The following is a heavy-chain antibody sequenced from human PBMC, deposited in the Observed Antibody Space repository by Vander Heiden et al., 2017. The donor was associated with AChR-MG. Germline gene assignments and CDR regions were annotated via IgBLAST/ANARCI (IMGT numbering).Heavy chain of an antibody. V-gene: IGHV1-2*04. CDR1: GYTSPGYY. CDR3: ARDRAEGYCSGGSCSSSNCYGMDV. D-gene: IGHD2-15*01. CDR2: INPNSGGT. J-gene: IGHJ6*02. Sequence: QVQLVQSGAEVKKPGASLEVSCMASGYTSPGYYMQWVRQAPGQGLEWMGWINPNSGGTNYAQKFQGWVTMTRDTSISTAYMELSRLRSDDTAVYYCARDRAEGYCSGGSCSSSNCYGMDVWGQGTTVTVSS.